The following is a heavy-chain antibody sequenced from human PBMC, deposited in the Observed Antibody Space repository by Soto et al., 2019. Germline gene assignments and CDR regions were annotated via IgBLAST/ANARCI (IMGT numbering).Heavy chain of an antibody. J-gene: IGHJ5*01. CDR1: GYTFTSYG. V-gene: IGHV1-18*01. CDR2: ISAYNGDT. CDR3: ARDS. Sequence: GQLVQSGAEVKRPGASVKVSCRASGYTFTSYGISWVRQAPGQGLEWMGWISAYNGDTKLSQKFEARVSMTTDTSTNTAYMELXSXXXXXXXXXXXARDS.